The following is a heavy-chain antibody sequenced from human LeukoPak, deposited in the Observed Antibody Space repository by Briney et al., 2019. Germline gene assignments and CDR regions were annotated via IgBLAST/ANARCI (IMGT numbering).Heavy chain of an antibody. D-gene: IGHD2-21*02. V-gene: IGHV3-48*01. CDR2: ISSSSSTI. CDR1: GFTFSSYS. CDR3: VRPYVLAYCGGDCSNAFDI. Sequence: PGGSLRLSCAASGFTFSSYSMTWVRQAPGKGLEWVSYISSSSSTIYYADSVKGRFTISRDNAKNSLYLQMNSLRAEDTAVYYCVRPYVLAYCGGDCSNAFDIWGQGTMVTVSS. J-gene: IGHJ3*02.